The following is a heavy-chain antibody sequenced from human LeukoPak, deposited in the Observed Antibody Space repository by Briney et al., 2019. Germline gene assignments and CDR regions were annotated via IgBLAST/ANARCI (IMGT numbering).Heavy chain of an antibody. CDR1: GFTFSSYS. D-gene: IGHD4-17*01. CDR2: LSTSSSYI. V-gene: IGHV3-21*01. CDR3: AKDGSEDYGDYEGSEYFDY. Sequence: GGSLRLSCAASGFTFSSYSMNWVRQAPGKGLEWVSSLSTSSSYIYYADSVKGRFTVSRDNAKNSLYLQMNSLRAEDTAVYYCAKDGSEDYGDYEGSEYFDYWGQGTLVTVSS. J-gene: IGHJ4*02.